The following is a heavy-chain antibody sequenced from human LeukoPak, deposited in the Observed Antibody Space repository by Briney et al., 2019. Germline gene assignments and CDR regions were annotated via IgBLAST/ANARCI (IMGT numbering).Heavy chain of an antibody. CDR2: INPSGGGT. D-gene: IGHD3-22*01. CDR3: ARLGYNYYSPGDY. Sequence: ASVKVSFKASGYTFTSYYMHWVRQAPGQGLEWMGIINPSGGGTSYAQKFQGRVTMTRDTSTSTVYMELSSLRSEDTAVYYCARLGYNYYSPGDYWGQGTLVTISS. V-gene: IGHV1-46*01. J-gene: IGHJ4*02. CDR1: GYTFTSYY.